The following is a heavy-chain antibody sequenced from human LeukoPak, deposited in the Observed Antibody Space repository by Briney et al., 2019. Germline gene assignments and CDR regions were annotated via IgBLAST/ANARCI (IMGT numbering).Heavy chain of an antibody. CDR1: AGSINNYY. Sequence: PSETLSLTCTVSAGSINNYYWSWLRQPPGKGLEWIGYIYYSGSTNYNPSLKSRVTISVDTSKKQVSLNLSSVTAADTAVYYCARVAARYVGMDVWGQGTTVTVSS. J-gene: IGHJ6*02. V-gene: IGHV4-59*01. CDR3: ARVAARYVGMDV. CDR2: IYYSGST. D-gene: IGHD6-6*01.